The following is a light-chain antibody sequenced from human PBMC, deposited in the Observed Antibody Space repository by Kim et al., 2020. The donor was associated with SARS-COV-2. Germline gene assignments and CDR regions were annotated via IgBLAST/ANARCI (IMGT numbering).Light chain of an antibody. Sequence: QTVVTQEPSFSVSPGGTVTLTCGLSSGSVSTSYYPSWYQQTPGQAPRTLIYNTNTRSSGVPDRFSGSILGNTAALTITGAQADDESDYYCVLYMGSGSWVFGGGTQLTVL. CDR1: SGSVSTSYY. V-gene: IGLV8-61*01. J-gene: IGLJ3*02. CDR2: NTN. CDR3: VLYMGSGSWV.